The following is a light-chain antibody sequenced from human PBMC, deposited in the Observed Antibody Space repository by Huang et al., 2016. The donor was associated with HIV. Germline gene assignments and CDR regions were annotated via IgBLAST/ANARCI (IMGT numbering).Light chain of an antibody. CDR1: QSISSR. CDR2: QAS. V-gene: IGKV1-5*03. CDR3: QQYDSYSRWT. Sequence: DIQMTQSPPTLSASVGDRVSITCRASQSISSRLDWYQQQPGKAPKLLIYQASSLQNGVPSRFSGSGSGTEFTLTISSLQPDDFATYYCQQYDSYSRWTFGQGTKVEVK. J-gene: IGKJ1*01.